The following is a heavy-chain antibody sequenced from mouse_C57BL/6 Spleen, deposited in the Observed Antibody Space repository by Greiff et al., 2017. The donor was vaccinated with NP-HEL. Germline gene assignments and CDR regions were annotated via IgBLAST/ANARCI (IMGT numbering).Heavy chain of an antibody. V-gene: IGHV3-6*01. CDR1: GYSITSGYY. CDR2: ISYDGSN. Sequence: VQLKESGPGLVKPSQSLSLTCSVTGYSITSGYYWNWIRQFPGNKLEWMGYISYDGSNNYNPSLKNRISITRDTSKNQFFLKLNSVTTEDTATYYCASHDYDGAWFAYWGQGTLVTVSA. J-gene: IGHJ3*01. D-gene: IGHD2-4*01. CDR3: ASHDYDGAWFAY.